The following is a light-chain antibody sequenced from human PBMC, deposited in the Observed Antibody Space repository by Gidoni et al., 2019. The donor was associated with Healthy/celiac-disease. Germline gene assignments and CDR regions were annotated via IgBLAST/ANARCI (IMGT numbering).Light chain of an antibody. Sequence: SYVLTQPPSVSVPPGQTARNTCGGNNIGSKRVQWYQQTTGQAPVLVVYDDSDRPSGIPERFSGSNSGNTATLTISRGGAGDEADYYCQVCDSSSDHVFGTGIKVTVL. J-gene: IGLJ1*01. CDR1: NIGSKR. CDR3: QVCDSSSDHV. CDR2: DDS. V-gene: IGLV3-21*02.